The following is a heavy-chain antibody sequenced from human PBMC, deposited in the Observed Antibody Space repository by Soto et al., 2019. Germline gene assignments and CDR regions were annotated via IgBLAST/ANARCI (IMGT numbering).Heavy chain of an antibody. J-gene: IGHJ4*02. CDR3: ARDSYTRY. D-gene: IGHD4-4*01. CDR1: GFIVSTSY. Sequence: EVQLVESGGGLVQPGGSLRLSCAASGFIVSTSYMSWVRQAPGKGLEWVSIIYNDGSTYYADSVKGRFTVSRDDSKNTLYLEILRVGAGGTAVYYCARDSYTRYWGQGTLVTVSS. CDR2: IYNDGST. V-gene: IGHV3-66*01.